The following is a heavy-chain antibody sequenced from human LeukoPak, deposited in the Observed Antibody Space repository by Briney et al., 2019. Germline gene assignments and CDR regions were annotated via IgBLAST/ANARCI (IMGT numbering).Heavy chain of an antibody. J-gene: IGHJ3*02. CDR3: SRGPPRYSSSWLDAFDI. CDR2: IRSKAYGGTT. D-gene: IGHD6-13*01. Sequence: GGSLRLSCTASGFTFGDYAMSWFRQAPGKGLEWVGFIRSKAYGGTTEYAASVKGRFTISRDDSKSIAYLQMNNLKTGDTALYYCSRGPPRYSSSWLDAFDIRGQGTMVTVSS. V-gene: IGHV3-49*03. CDR1: GFTFGDYA.